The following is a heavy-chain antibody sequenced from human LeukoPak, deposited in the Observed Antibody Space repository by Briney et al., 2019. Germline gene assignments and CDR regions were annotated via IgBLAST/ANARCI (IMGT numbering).Heavy chain of an antibody. CDR1: GFTFSGYN. D-gene: IGHD4-11*01. J-gene: IGHJ4*02. CDR3: ARERTTIMSGTAIGGY. CDR2: ISSSSSYI. V-gene: IGHV3-21*01. Sequence: GESLRLSCVASGFTFSGYNMNWVRQAPGKGLEWVSSISSSSSYIYYADSVKGRFTISRDNAKNSLFLQMNSLTADDTALYYCARERTTIMSGTAIGGYWGQGTLVTVSS.